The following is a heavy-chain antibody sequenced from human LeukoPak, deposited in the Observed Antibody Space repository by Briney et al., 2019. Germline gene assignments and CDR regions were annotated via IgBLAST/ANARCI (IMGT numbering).Heavy chain of an antibody. CDR3: AKDLQNTVTTGYFDY. J-gene: IGHJ4*02. Sequence: SETLSLTCAVSGGSISSSNWWSWVRQPPGKGLEWIGEIYHSGSTNYNPSLKSRVTISVDKSKNQFSLKLSSVTAADTAVYYCAKDLQNTVTTGYFDYWGQGTLVTVSS. CDR2: IYHSGST. CDR1: GGSISSSNW. D-gene: IGHD4-17*01. V-gene: IGHV4-4*02.